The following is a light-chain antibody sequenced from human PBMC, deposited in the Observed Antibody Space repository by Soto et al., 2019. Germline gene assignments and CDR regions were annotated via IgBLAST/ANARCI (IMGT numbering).Light chain of an antibody. V-gene: IGKV2-28*01. Sequence: IVMTQSPLSLPVTPGEPASISCRSSQSLLHSNGYNYLDWYLQKPGQSPQLLIYLGSNRASGVPDRFSGSGSGTDFTLKISRVEAEDVGVYFCMKALQTPLTFGPGTKVDIK. CDR2: LGS. CDR1: QSLLHSNGYNY. J-gene: IGKJ3*01. CDR3: MKALQTPLT.